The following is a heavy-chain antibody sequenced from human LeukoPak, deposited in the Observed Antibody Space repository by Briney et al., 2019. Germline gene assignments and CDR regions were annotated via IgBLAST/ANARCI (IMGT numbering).Heavy chain of an antibody. D-gene: IGHD2/OR15-2a*01. V-gene: IGHV4-31*03. J-gene: IGHJ6*02. CDR1: GGSISSGGYY. CDR2: IYYSGST. Sequence: PSQTLSLTCTFSGGSISSGGYYWSWIRQHPGKGLEWIGYIYYSGSTYYNPSLKSRVTISVDTSKNQFSLKLSSVTAADTAVYYCARGGSIYYYYGMDVWGQGTTVTVSS. CDR3: ARGGSIYYYYGMDV.